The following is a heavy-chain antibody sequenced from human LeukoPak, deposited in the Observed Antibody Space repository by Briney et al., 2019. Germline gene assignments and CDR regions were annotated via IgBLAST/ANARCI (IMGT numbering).Heavy chain of an antibody. Sequence: GGSLRLSCAASGFTFSSYGMHWVRQAPGKGLEWVTVISYDGSNKYYADSVKGRFTISRDKSKNTLYLQMNSLRAEDSAVYYCARGGAYCGGDCLQFGGFYFDFSGQGTLVTVSS. V-gene: IGHV3-30*03. J-gene: IGHJ4*02. CDR1: GFTFSSYG. D-gene: IGHD2-21*02. CDR2: ISYDGSNK. CDR3: ARGGAYCGGDCLQFGGFYFDF.